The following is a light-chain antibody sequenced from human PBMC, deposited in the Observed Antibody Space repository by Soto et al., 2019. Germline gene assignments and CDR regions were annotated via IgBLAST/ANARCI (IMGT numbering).Light chain of an antibody. CDR3: QQYNDWPPFS. V-gene: IGKV3-15*01. J-gene: IGKJ3*01. CDR2: GAS. Sequence: EIVMTQSPTTLSVSPGERATLSCRASQNVNDKVAWFQQKPGQAPRLLIIGASTTATGIPARFSGSGSGTEFTLTISSLESADFAVYCCQQYNDWPPFSFGPGTKGD. CDR1: QNVNDK.